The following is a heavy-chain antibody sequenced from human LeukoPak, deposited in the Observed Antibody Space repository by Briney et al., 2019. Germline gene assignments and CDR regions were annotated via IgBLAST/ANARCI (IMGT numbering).Heavy chain of an antibody. CDR3: ARGGSYPGC. V-gene: IGHV3-7*03. J-gene: IGHJ4*02. CDR1: GSTFSNYW. Sequence: GGSLRLSCAASGSTFSNYWMSWVRQAPGKGLEWVAKIKQDGSEEYYVDSVKGRFTISRDNAKNSLFLQMNSLRVEDTAIYYCARGGSYPGCWGQGTLVTVSS. CDR2: IKQDGSEE. D-gene: IGHD1-26*01.